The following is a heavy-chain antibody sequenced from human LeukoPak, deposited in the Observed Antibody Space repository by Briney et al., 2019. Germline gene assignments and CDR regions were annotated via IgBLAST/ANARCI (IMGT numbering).Heavy chain of an antibody. CDR2: IYHSGST. CDR3: ARHSFAQLGLDWFDP. CDR1: GYSISSGYY. J-gene: IGHJ5*02. Sequence: SETLSLTCAVSGYSISSGYYWGWIRQPPGKGPEWIGSIYHSGSTYYNPSLKSRATISVDTSKNQFSLKLSSVTAADTAVYYCARHSFAQLGLDWFDPWGQGTLVTVSS. D-gene: IGHD7-27*01. V-gene: IGHV4-38-2*01.